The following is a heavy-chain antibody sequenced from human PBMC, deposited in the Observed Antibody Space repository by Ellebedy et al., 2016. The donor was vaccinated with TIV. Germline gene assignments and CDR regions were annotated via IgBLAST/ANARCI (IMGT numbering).Heavy chain of an antibody. D-gene: IGHD1-14*01. CDR1: GFIFSDYY. CDR3: AKSLRVWHNAPEAFDV. V-gene: IGHV3-30*18. CDR2: TSYDGSEANE. Sequence: PGGSLRLSCEASGFIFSDYYMHWVRQAPGKGLEWVAATSYDGSEANEHYGDSVWGRFTISRDNSKNTLFLQMNRLSPEDTAVYYCAKSLRVWHNAPEAFDVWGRGTVVSVSS. J-gene: IGHJ3*01.